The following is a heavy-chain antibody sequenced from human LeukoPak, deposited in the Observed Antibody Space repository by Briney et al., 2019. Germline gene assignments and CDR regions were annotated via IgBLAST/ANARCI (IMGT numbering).Heavy chain of an antibody. CDR2: FDPEDGET. CDR1: GYTFTGYY. V-gene: IGHV1-24*01. D-gene: IGHD3-10*01. Sequence: ASVKVSCKASGYTFTGYYMHWVRQAPGKGLEWMGGFDPEDGETIYAQKFQGRVTMTEDTSTDTAYMELSSLRSEDTAVYYCATMVRGVGHYYYYYMDVWGKGTTVTISS. J-gene: IGHJ6*03. CDR3: ATMVRGVGHYYYYYMDV.